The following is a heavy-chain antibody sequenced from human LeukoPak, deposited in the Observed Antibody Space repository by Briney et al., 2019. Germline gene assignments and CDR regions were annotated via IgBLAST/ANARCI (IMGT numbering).Heavy chain of an antibody. CDR1: GYTFTSYD. V-gene: IGHV1-8*03. CDR3: ARGESYYDSSGPPYGI. CDR2: MNPNSGNT. Sequence: GASVKVSCKASGYTFTSYDINWVRQATEQGLEWMGWMNPNSGNTGYAQEFQGRVTISRNTSISTAYMELSSLRSEDTAVYYCARGESYYDSSGPPYGIWGQGTMVTVSS. J-gene: IGHJ3*02. D-gene: IGHD3-22*01.